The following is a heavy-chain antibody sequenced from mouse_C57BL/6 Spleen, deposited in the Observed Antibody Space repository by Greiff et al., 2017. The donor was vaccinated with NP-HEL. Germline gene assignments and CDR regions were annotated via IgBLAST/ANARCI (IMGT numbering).Heavy chain of an antibody. CDR2: IWGVGST. Sequence: QVQLKESGPGLVAPSQSLSITCTVSGFALTSYGVDWVRQSPGKGLEWLGVIWGVGSTNYNSALKSRLSISKDNSKSQVFLKMNSLQTDDTAVYYCASGDSNYPFAYWGQGTLVTVSA. V-gene: IGHV2-6*01. CDR3: ASGDSNYPFAY. J-gene: IGHJ3*01. CDR1: GFALTSYG. D-gene: IGHD2-5*01.